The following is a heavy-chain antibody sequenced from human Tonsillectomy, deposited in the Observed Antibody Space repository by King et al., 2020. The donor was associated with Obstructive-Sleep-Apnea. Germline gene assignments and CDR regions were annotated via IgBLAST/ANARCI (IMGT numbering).Heavy chain of an antibody. CDR2: MYHGGNT. V-gene: IGHV4-38-2*02. CDR3: ARDLKAVAGDAFDI. J-gene: IGHJ3*02. Sequence: QLQESGPGLVKPSETLSLTCTVSGYSFINGYYWGWIRQPPGKGLEWIGSMYHGGNTYHNPSLKSRVTMSMDTSKNQFSLKLSSVTATDTAVYYCARDLKAVAGDAFDIWGQGTLVTVS. D-gene: IGHD6-19*01. CDR1: GYSFINGYY.